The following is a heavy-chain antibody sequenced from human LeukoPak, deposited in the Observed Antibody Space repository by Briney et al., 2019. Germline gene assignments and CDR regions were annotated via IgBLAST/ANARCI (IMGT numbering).Heavy chain of an antibody. D-gene: IGHD2-15*01. CDR3: ARDNDIVVVVAATPFNY. CDR2: ISAYNGNT. Sequence: GASVKVSCKASGYTFTSYGISWVRQAPGQGLEWMGWISAYNGNTNYAQKLQGRVTMTTDTSTSTAYMELRSLRSDDTAVYYCARDNDIVVVVAATPFNYWGQGTLVTVSS. CDR1: GYTFTSYG. V-gene: IGHV1-18*01. J-gene: IGHJ4*02.